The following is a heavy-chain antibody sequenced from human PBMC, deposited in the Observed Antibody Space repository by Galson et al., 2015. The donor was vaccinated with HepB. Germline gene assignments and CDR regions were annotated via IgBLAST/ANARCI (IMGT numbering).Heavy chain of an antibody. CDR1: GYTFTNYY. D-gene: IGHD6-13*01. CDR2: INPSGGST. CDR3: ARGGDYRSSWPTGNYFDY. V-gene: IGHV1-46*01. Sequence: SVKVSCKAVGYTFTNYYIHWVRQAPGQGLEWMGIINPSGGSTSYARNFQGRVTMTRDTSTSTVYMEVSSLRSEDTSVYYCARGGDYRSSWPTGNYFDYWGRGTLVTVSS. J-gene: IGHJ4*02.